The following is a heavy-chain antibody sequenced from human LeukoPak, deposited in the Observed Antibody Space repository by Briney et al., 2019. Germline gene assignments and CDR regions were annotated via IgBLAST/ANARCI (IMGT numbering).Heavy chain of an antibody. CDR3: TRSYSSGWYGGPRGSFDY. V-gene: IGHV3-49*03. CDR1: GFTFGDYA. Sequence: GGSLRLSCTASGFTFGDYAMSWFRQAPGKGLEWVGFIRSKAYGGTTEYAASVKGRFTISRDDSKSIAYLQMNRLKTEDTAVYYCTRSYSSGWYGGPRGSFDYWGQGTLVTVSS. D-gene: IGHD6-19*01. J-gene: IGHJ4*02. CDR2: IRSKAYGGTT.